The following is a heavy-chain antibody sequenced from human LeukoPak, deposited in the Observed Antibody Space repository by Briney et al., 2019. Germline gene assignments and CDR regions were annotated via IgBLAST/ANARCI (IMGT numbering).Heavy chain of an antibody. CDR2: IYYSGST. CDR3: ARRPEGGY. V-gene: IGHV4-39*01. J-gene: IGHJ4*02. D-gene: IGHD1-26*01. Sequence: PSETLSLTCTVSGGSISSSSYYWGWLRQPPGTGLEWIGSIYYSGSTYYNPSLKSRVTISVDTSKNQFSLKLRSVTAANTAVYYCARRPEGGYWGQGTLVTVSS. CDR1: GGSISSSSYY.